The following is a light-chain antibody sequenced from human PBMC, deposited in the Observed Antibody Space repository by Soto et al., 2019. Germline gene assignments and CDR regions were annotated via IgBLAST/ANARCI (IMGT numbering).Light chain of an antibody. CDR3: QQLESYPST. V-gene: IGKV1-9*01. CDR2: AAS. J-gene: IGKJ4*01. Sequence: QFTQSPSSLSASVGDRVTITCRASQGINTFLAWYQQKQGKAPKLLIYAASTLQSGVPSRFRGSVSGTDLTITISSLKPEDGETYYGQQLESYPSTFGGGTKVDIK. CDR1: QGINTF.